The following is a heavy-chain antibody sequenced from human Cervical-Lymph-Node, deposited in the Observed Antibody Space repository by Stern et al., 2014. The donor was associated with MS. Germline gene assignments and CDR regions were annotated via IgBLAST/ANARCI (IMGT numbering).Heavy chain of an antibody. V-gene: IGHV2-5*02. CDR1: GFALSTSGVG. CDR3: AHSLWGAVFGP. D-gene: IGHD3-16*01. J-gene: IGHJ5*02. CDR2: IYWDDDK. Sequence: QVTLKESGPTLVKPTQTLTLNCTFSGFALSTSGVGVGWIRQPPGKALEWLALIYWDDDKRYSPSLKSRLTITKDSSKNQVVLTMTNMDPVDTATYYCAHSLWGAVFGPWGQGTLVTVSS.